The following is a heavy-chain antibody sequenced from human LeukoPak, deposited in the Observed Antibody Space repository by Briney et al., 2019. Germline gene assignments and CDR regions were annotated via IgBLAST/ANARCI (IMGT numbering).Heavy chain of an antibody. CDR3: ARLHDSSPYYFDY. V-gene: IGHV4-34*01. CDR1: GGSFSDNF. CDR2: INHRGST. J-gene: IGHJ4*02. Sequence: PSEALSLTCAVYGGSFSDNFWSWIRQSPGKGLEWIGEINHRGSTTYNPSLMSRVTISVDTSKNQFSLRLSSVTAADTAVYYCARLHDSSPYYFDYWGQETLVTVSS. D-gene: IGHD2-21*02.